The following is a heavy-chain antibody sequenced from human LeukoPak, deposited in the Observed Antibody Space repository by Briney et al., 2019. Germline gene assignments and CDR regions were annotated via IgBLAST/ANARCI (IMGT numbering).Heavy chain of an antibody. V-gene: IGHV4-4*07. CDR1: GGSISSYY. CDR3: ARGRSYGSGSYYFDY. CDR2: IYTSGSA. D-gene: IGHD3-10*01. J-gene: IGHJ4*02. Sequence: SETLSLTCTVSGGSISSYYWSWIRQPAAKGLEWIGRIYTSGSANSNPYLKSRVTMSVDTSKNQFSLKLSSVTAADTAVYYCARGRSYGSGSYYFDYWGQGTLVTVSS.